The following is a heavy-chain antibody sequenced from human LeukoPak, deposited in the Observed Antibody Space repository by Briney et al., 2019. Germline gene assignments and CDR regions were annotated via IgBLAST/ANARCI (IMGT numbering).Heavy chain of an antibody. CDR3: AAEHDGFDI. J-gene: IGHJ3*02. CDR1: RFSLSNSW. V-gene: IGHV3-74*01. Sequence: GGSLRLSCAASRFSLSNSWMHWVRQTPGKGLVWVSSIRGDGGDTTYTDSVKGRFTISRDNAKNTLYLQMNSLRADDTAVYYCAAEHDGFDIWGQGTMVTVSS. CDR2: IRGDGGDT.